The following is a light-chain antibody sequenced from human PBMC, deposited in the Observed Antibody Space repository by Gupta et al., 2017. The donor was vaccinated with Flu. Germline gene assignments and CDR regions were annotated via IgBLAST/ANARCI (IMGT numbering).Light chain of an antibody. CDR1: SSDVGGYNY. CDR2: DVS. Sequence: QSALTQPRSVSGSPGQSVTISCTGTSSDVGGYNYVSWYQQHPGKAPKLMIYDVSTRPSGVPDRCSGSKSGNTASLTISGLQAEDEADYYCCSYAGSYTHVVFGGGTKLTVL. V-gene: IGLV2-11*01. J-gene: IGLJ2*01. CDR3: CSYAGSYTHVV.